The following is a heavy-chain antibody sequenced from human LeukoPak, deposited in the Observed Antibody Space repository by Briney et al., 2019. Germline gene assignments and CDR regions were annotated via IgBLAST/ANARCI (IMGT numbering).Heavy chain of an antibody. CDR3: ARARPSMWIDY. J-gene: IGHJ4*02. V-gene: IGHV3-30*03. CDR1: GFTFSSYS. CDR2: ISYDGSDK. D-gene: IGHD5-12*01. Sequence: GGSLRLSCAASGFTFSSYSMNWVRQAPGKGLEWVAVISYDGSDKFYADSVKGRFTISRDSSKNTLYLQMNSLRPEDTAVYCARARPSMWIDYWGQGTLVTVSS.